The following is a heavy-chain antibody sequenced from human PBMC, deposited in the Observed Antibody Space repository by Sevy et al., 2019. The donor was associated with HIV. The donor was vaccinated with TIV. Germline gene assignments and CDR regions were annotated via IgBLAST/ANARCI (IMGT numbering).Heavy chain of an antibody. CDR3: ASLPNNYYDSSGYSRDDAFDI. Sequence: GGSLRLSCAASGFTFSSYGMHWVRQAPGKGLEWVAVIWNDRSNKYYADSVKGRFTISRDNSKNTLYLQMNSLRAEDTAVYYCASLPNNYYDSSGYSRDDAFDIRGQGTMVTVSS. D-gene: IGHD3-22*01. CDR1: GFTFSSYG. V-gene: IGHV3-33*01. J-gene: IGHJ3*02. CDR2: IWNDRSNK.